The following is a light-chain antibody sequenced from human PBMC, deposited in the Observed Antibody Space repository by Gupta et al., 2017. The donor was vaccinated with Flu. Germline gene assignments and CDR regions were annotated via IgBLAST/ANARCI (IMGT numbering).Light chain of an antibody. V-gene: IGKV3-15*01. CDR2: GTS. CDR3: QQDNNWPET. CDR1: QNVNTN. Sequence: EIVMTQSPATLSVAPGERATLSCRASQNVNTNLAWYQQKPGQAPRLLIYGTSTRATGVPARFSGSGSGTEFTLSISSLQSEDFASYYCQQDNNWPETFGQGTKVDIK. J-gene: IGKJ1*01.